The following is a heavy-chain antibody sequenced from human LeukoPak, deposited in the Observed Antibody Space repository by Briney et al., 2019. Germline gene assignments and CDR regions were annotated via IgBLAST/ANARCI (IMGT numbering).Heavy chain of an antibody. Sequence: PSETLSLTCAVYGGSFSCYYWSWIRQPPGKGLEWIGEINHSGSTNYNPSLKSRVTISVDTSKNQFSLKLSSVTAADTAVYYCARGLIYYDSSGYYYLSSKGYYFDYWGQGTLVTVSS. CDR1: GGSFSCYY. CDR2: INHSGST. V-gene: IGHV4-34*01. CDR3: ARGLIYYDSSGYYYLSSKGYYFDY. J-gene: IGHJ4*02. D-gene: IGHD3-22*01.